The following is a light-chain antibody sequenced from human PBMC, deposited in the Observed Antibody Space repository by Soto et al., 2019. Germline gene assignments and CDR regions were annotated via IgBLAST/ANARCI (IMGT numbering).Light chain of an antibody. Sequence: DIQLTQSPSSVSASVGDSATITCRASQGIASWVAWYQQKGGKETKLRIFAASSLQSGVPSRVSGSGPGTDGTLTINSLQPEDFATYYCQQANSFPYTFGQGTKVDIK. CDR1: QGIASW. CDR3: QQANSFPYT. V-gene: IGKV1D-12*01. J-gene: IGKJ2*01. CDR2: AAS.